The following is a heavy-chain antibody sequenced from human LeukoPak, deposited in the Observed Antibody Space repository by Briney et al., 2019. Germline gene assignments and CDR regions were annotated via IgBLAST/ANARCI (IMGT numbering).Heavy chain of an antibody. Sequence: SETLSLTCAVCGGSFSGYYWSWIRQPPGKGLEWIGEINHSGSTNYNPSLKSRVTISVDTSKNQFSLKLSSVTAADTAVYYCARGIGTIIVSTLRGWNKWFDPWGQGTLVTVSS. D-gene: IGHD5/OR15-5a*01. V-gene: IGHV4-34*01. J-gene: IGHJ5*02. CDR3: ARGIGTIIVSTLRGWNKWFDP. CDR1: GGSFSGYY. CDR2: INHSGST.